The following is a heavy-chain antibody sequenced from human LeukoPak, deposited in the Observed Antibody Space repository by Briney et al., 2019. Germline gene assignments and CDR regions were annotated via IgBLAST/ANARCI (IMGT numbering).Heavy chain of an antibody. D-gene: IGHD6-13*01. J-gene: IGHJ4*02. Sequence: GGSLRLSCAASGFTFSSYEMNWLRQAPGKGLEWVSYITRSGDTIYYADSVKGRFTISRDNAKNSLYLQMNSLRAEDTAVYYCARDQPSSWYYFDYWGQGTLVTVSS. CDR2: ITRSGDTI. CDR3: ARDQPSSWYYFDY. CDR1: GFTFSSYE. V-gene: IGHV3-48*03.